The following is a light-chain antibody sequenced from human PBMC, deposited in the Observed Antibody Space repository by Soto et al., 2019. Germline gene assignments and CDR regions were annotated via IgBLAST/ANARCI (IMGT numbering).Light chain of an antibody. V-gene: IGLV2-8*01. CDR2: EVT. CDR1: SSGVGGYDY. Sequence: QSALTQPPSASGSPGQSVTISCTGTSSGVGGYDYVSWYQQHPGKAPKLMIYEVTIRPSGVSDRFSGSKSGNTASLTVSGLQAEDEADYYCSSYTGGNPSYVFGTGTKSPS. J-gene: IGLJ1*01. CDR3: SSYTGGNPSYV.